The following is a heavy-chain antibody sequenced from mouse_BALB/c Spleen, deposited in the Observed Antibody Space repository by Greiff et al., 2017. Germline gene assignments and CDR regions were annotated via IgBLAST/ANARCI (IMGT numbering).Heavy chain of an antibody. V-gene: IGHV1-9*01. CDR3: ARGGGYGNYWFAY. CDR2: ILPGSGST. CDR1: GYTFSSYW. Sequence: VQLQQSGAELMKPGASVKISCKATGYTFSSYWIEWVKQRPGHGLEWIGEILPGSGSTNYNEKFKGKATFTADTSSNTAYMQLSSLTSEDSAVYYCARGGGYGNYWFAYWGQGTLVTVSA. J-gene: IGHJ3*01. D-gene: IGHD2-10*02.